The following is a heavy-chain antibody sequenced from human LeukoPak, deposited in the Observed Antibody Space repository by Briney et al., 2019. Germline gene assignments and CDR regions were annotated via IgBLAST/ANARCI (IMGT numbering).Heavy chain of an antibody. V-gene: IGHV4-59*08. CDR1: GGSISSYY. J-gene: IGHJ4*02. D-gene: IGHD3-10*01. CDR3: ARLTSGHFDY. CDR2: ISYSGST. Sequence: SETLSLTCTVSGGSISSYYWSWIRQPPGKGLEWIGYISYSGSTNFNPSLKSRVTISVDTSKNQFSLKLSSVTAADTAVYYCARLTSGHFDYWGQGTLVTVSS.